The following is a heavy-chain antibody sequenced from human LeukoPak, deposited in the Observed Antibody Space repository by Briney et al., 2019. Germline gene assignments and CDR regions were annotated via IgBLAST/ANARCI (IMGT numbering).Heavy chain of an antibody. CDR3: ARGPPWYFDL. J-gene: IGHJ2*01. CDR2: INGDGSST. Sequence: GGSLRLSCAASGFTFSSYWMHWVRQAPGKGLEWVSRINGDGSSTAYADSVKGGFTISRDNAKNTLYLQMNSLTAEDTAVYYCARGPPWYFDLWGRGTLVTVSS. D-gene: IGHD6-25*01. CDR1: GFTFSSYW. V-gene: IGHV3-74*01.